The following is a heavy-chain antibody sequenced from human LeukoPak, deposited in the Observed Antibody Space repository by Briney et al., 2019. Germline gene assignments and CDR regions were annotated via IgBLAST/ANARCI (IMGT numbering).Heavy chain of an antibody. D-gene: IGHD6-13*01. CDR3: ARHGYSSSWYPPYFDY. CDR2: IYYSGST. CDR1: GGSMRNYY. V-gene: IGHV4-59*08. Sequence: SETLSLTCTVSGGSMRNYYWNWIRQPPGKGLEWIGYIYYSGSTTYNPSLKSRVSISLETSNSQFSLKLSSVTAADTAVYYCARHGYSSSWYPPYFDYWGQGTLVTVSS. J-gene: IGHJ4*02.